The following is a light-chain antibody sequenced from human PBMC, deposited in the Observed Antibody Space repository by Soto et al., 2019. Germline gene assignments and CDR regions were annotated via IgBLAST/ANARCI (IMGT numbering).Light chain of an antibody. Sequence: EIVLAQSPGTLSLSPGERATLSCRASQSVSSSYLAWYQQKPGQAPRLLIYGASSRATGIPDRFSGSGSGTDFTFTISRLESEDFAVYYCQQYGSSPVTFGQGTKVEIK. CDR2: GAS. J-gene: IGKJ1*01. CDR1: QSVSSSY. V-gene: IGKV3-20*01. CDR3: QQYGSSPVT.